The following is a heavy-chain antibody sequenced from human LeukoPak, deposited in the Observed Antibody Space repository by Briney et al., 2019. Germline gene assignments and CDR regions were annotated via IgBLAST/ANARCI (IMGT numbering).Heavy chain of an antibody. D-gene: IGHD5-12*01. CDR1: VFTLKPYG. CDR3: VKDRGLSGYDGLEY. J-gene: IGHJ4*02. V-gene: IGHV3-30*18. CDR2: IGNDGIIK. Sequence: GGTPRFSFSSSVFTLKPYGPPPGRHAPGKGQARVGVIGNDGIIKRYGDSVKGRFTISRDNSKNTLHLQMNSLRAADTALYYCVKDRGLSGYDGLEYWGQGAQVTVSS.